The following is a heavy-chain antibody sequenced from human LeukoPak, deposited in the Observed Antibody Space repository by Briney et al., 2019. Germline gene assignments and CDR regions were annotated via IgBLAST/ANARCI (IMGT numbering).Heavy chain of an antibody. V-gene: IGHV5-51*01. CDR2: IYPGDSDT. CDR3: ARQEYCSGASCYTWFDP. D-gene: IGHD2-15*01. CDR1: GYNFINYW. J-gene: IGHJ5*02. Sequence: GESLKISCKASGYNFINYWIGWVRQMPGKGLEWMGIIYPGDSDTRYSPSFQGLVTISADKSISTAYLQWNSLKASDTAMYYCARQEYCSGASCYTWFDPWGQGTLVTVSS.